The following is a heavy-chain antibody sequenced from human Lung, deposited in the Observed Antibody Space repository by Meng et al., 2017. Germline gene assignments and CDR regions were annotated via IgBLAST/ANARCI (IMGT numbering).Heavy chain of an antibody. CDR1: GFTLSSYS. V-gene: IGHV3-21*01. D-gene: IGHD1-7*01. CDR3: ARERGTSDY. Sequence: EVQLWESGGGLVKPGGPLRLSCAASGFTLSSYSMNWVRQAPGKGLEWVSSISSSSSYIYYADSVKGRFTISRDNAKNSLNLQMNSLRAEDTAVYYCARERGTSDYWGQGTLVTVSS. CDR2: ISSSSSYI. J-gene: IGHJ4*02.